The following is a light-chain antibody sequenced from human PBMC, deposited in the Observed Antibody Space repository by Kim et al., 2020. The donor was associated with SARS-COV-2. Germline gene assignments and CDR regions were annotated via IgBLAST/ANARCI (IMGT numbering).Light chain of an antibody. CDR2: GAS. Sequence: DIQMTQSPSTLSASVGDRVTITCRASQNIKTYLDWYQLKPGKTPKLLIYGASNIESGVSSRFSGSGSGTEFTLTISSLQPDDFATYYCQESATFLYTFCQGTKLEI. CDR3: QESATFLYT. V-gene: IGKV1-5*03. CDR1: QNIKTY. J-gene: IGKJ2*01.